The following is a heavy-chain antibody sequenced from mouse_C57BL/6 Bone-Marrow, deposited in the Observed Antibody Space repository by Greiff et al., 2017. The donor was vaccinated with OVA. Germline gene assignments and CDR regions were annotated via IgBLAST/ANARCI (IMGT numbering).Heavy chain of an antibody. J-gene: IGHJ3*01. CDR2: IYPRSGNT. D-gene: IGHD2-5*01. CDR3: ARKTYYSNYVGFAY. Sequence: VQLQQSGAELARPGASVKLSCKASGYTFTSYGISWVKQRAGQGLEWIGEIYPRSGNTYYNEKFKGKATLTADKSSSTAYMELRSLTSEDSAVYVCARKTYYSNYVGFAYWGQGTLLTVSA. V-gene: IGHV1-81*01. CDR1: GYTFTSYG.